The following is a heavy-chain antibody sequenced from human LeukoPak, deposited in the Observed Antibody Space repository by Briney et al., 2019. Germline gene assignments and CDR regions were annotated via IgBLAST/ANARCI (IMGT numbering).Heavy chain of an antibody. CDR1: GGSISSSHW. J-gene: IGHJ6*03. CDR2: IYHSGST. D-gene: IGHD3-10*01. CDR3: ARQLYVSGSYYAPMDV. Sequence: SGTLSLTCAVSGGSISSSHWWSWVRQPPGKGLEWIGEIYHSGSTNYNPSLKSRLTISVDTSKNQFSLELSSVTAADTALYFCARQLYVSGSYYAPMDVWGKGTTVTISS. V-gene: IGHV4-4*02.